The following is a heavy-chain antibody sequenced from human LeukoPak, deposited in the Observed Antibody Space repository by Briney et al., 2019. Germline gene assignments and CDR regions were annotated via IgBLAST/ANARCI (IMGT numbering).Heavy chain of an antibody. CDR2: IYPVDSDT. CDR1: GYSFTSYW. Sequence: GESLQISCEASGYSFTSYWIGWVRQMPGKGLEWVALIYPVDSDTRYNPSFQGQVTISADKSINTVYLQWNSLKASDSAVYYCARHRGTIFGMVTYNWFDPWGQGTLVTVSS. V-gene: IGHV5-51*01. J-gene: IGHJ5*02. D-gene: IGHD3-3*01. CDR3: ARHRGTIFGMVTYNWFDP.